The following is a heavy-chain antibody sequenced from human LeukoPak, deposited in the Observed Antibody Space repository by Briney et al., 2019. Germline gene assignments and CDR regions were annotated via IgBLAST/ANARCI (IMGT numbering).Heavy chain of an antibody. J-gene: IGHJ6*02. CDR1: GGSISSGGYS. CDR3: ARERDYYYGMDV. CDR2: IYHSGST. Sequence: PSETLSLTCAVSGGSISSGGYSWSWIRQPPGKGLEWIGYIYHSGSTYYNPSLKSRVTISVDRSKNQFSLKLSSVIAADTAVYYCARERDYYYGMDVWGQGTTVTVSS. V-gene: IGHV4-30-2*01.